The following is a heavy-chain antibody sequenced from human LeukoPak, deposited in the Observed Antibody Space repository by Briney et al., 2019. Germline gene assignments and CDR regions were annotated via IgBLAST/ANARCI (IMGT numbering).Heavy chain of an antibody. Sequence: GGSLRLSCAASGFTFSDYAMTWVRQAPGKGLEWVSGISPSGDITYYADSVKGRFTISRDNSKSTLSLQMNSLRAEDTAIYYCATYRQVLLPFESWGQGTLVTVSS. J-gene: IGHJ4*02. D-gene: IGHD2-8*02. CDR2: ISPSGDIT. CDR3: ATYRQVLLPFES. V-gene: IGHV3-23*01. CDR1: GFTFSDYA.